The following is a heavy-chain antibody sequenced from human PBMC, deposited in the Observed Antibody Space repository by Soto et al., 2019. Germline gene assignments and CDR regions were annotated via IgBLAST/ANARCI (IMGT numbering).Heavy chain of an antibody. D-gene: IGHD6-19*01. CDR2: ISSRSSLI. V-gene: IGHV3-21*06. Sequence: GGSLRLSCAASGFSFSSHSFNGVRHAPGQGLEWVAYISSRSSLIFYADSVRGRFVISRDNALNSLYTQMNSPRHEDTAIYYCARERGEYDSGWYIDRWGQGTTVTVSS. CDR3: ARERGEYDSGWYIDR. CDR1: GFSFSSHS. J-gene: IGHJ5*02.